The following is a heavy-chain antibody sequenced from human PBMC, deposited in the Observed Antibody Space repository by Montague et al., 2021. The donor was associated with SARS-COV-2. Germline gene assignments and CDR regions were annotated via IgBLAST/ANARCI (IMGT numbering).Heavy chain of an antibody. J-gene: IGHJ3*02. V-gene: IGHV3-48*03. CDR2: ISTSAYTT. D-gene: IGHD3-16*02. CDR1: GFIFSNYD. Sequence: SLRLSCAASGFIFSNYDMNRVRQAPGKGPEWISYISTSAYTTSYAGSVEGRFTISRDNGKNSLYLQMNSLRVEDTAVYYCTGDYRSIVGDGLDIWGQGTKVTVSS. CDR3: TGDYRSIVGDGLDI.